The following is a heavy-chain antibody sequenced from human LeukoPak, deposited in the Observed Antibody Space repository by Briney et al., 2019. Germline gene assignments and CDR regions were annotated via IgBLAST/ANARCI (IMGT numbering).Heavy chain of an antibody. V-gene: IGHV1-69*01. CDR3: ARARSIAVGSYYYGMDV. CDR2: IIPIFGTA. Sequence: SVKVSCKASGGTFSSYAISWVRQAPGQGLEWMGGIIPIFGTANYAQKFQGRVTITADESTSTAYMEPSSLRSEDTAVYYCARARSIAVGSYYYGMDVWGQGTTVTVSS. CDR1: GGTFSSYA. J-gene: IGHJ6*02. D-gene: IGHD6-19*01.